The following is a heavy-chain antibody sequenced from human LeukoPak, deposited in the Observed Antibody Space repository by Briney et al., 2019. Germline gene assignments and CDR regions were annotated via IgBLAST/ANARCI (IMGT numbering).Heavy chain of an antibody. V-gene: IGHV3-23*01. CDR3: AKQSAGSAAWYSLHYDF. CDR1: GLTFSSSW. Sequence: GGSLRLSCAVSGLTFSSSWMDWVRQAPGRGLEWVSSVDGGGGGTYYADSVKGRFTISRDNSKDTLYLQMNGLRAEDTAVYFCAKQSAGSAAWYSLHYDFWGQGTLVTVSS. D-gene: IGHD6-13*01. J-gene: IGHJ4*02. CDR2: VDGGGGGT.